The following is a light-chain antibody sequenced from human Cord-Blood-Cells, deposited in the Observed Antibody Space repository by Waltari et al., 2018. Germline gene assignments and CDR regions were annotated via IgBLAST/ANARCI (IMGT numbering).Light chain of an antibody. CDR2: DAS. V-gene: IGKV1-33*01. J-gene: IGKJ5*01. CDR1: QDISNY. CDR3: QQYDNLIT. Sequence: DIQMTQSPSSLSASVGARVTITCQASQDISNYLNWYQQKPGKAPKLLIYDASNLETGGPSRFSGSGSGTDFTFTISSLQPEDIATYYCQQYDNLITFGQGTRLEIK.